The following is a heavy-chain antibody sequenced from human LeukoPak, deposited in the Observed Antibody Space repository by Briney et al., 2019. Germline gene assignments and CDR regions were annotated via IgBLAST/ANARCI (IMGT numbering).Heavy chain of an antibody. CDR1: GFTFSSYA. J-gene: IGHJ4*02. Sequence: GGSLRLSCAASGFTFSSYAMHWVRQAPGKGLEWVAVISYDGSNKYYADSVKGRFTISRDNSKNTLYLQMNSLRAEDTAVYYCASGSYYYDSSGYYTPGDYWGQGTLVTVSS. D-gene: IGHD3-22*01. V-gene: IGHV3-30-3*01. CDR2: ISYDGSNK. CDR3: ASGSYYYDSSGYYTPGDY.